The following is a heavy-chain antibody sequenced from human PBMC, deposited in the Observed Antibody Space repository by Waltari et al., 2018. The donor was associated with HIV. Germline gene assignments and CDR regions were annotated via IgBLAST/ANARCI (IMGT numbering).Heavy chain of an antibody. CDR3: ARGHYGMDV. V-gene: IGHV3-7*03. Sequence: QVPGRGLEWVASIKKDGSEKYYVDSVKGRFTISRDNGRNSLYLQMNNLRVDDTAVYHCARGHYGMDVWGQGTTVIVSS. CDR2: IKKDGSEK. J-gene: IGHJ6*02.